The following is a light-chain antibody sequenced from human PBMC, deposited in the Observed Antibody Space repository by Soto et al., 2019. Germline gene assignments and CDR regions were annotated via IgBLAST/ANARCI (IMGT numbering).Light chain of an antibody. CDR3: QQYGSSPPMT. Sequence: ESVLTQSPGILSLSPGERATLSCRASTSVSNDFLAWYQQKPGQAPRLLIYGASTRATDVPDRFSGSGSVADFTLTSSILEPEDFAVDYCQQYGSSPPMTFGQGTKVE. CDR1: TSVSNDF. V-gene: IGKV3-20*01. J-gene: IGKJ1*01. CDR2: GAS.